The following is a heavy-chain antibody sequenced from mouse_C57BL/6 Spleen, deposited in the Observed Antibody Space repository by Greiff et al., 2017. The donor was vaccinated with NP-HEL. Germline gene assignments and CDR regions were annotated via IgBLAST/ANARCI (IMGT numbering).Heavy chain of an antibody. V-gene: IGHV5-17*01. D-gene: IGHD1-1*02. J-gene: IGHJ2*01. CDR2: ISSGSSTI. CDR3: ARGVDFDY. Sequence: EVHLVESGGGLVKPGGSLKLSCAASGFTFSDYGMHWVRQAPEKGLEWVAYISSGSSTIYSADTVQGRFTISRDNAKNTLFLQMTSLRSEDTAMYYCARGVDFDYWGQGTTLTVSS. CDR1: GFTFSDYG.